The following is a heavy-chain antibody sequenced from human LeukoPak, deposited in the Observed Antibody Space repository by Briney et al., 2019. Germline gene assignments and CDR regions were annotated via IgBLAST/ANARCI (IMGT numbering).Heavy chain of an antibody. CDR3: ARDRRLGIAVAGTKGDWFDP. V-gene: IGHV1-2*02. Sequence: ASVRVSCKASGYSFTGYYMHWVRQAPGQGLEWMGWINPNSGGTNYAQKFQGRVTMTRDTSINTAYMELSSLRSDDTAVYYCARDRRLGIAVAGTKGDWFDPWGQGTLVTVSS. CDR1: GYSFTGYY. D-gene: IGHD6-19*01. J-gene: IGHJ5*02. CDR2: INPNSGGT.